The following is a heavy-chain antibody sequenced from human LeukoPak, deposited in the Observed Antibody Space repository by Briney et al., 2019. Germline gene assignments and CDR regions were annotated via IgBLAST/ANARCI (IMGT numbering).Heavy chain of an antibody. V-gene: IGHV4-34*01. Sequence: PSETLSLTCAVYGGSFSGYYWSWIRQPPGKGLEWIGEINHSGSTNYNPPLKSRVTISVDTSKNQFSLKLSSVTAADTAVYYCARYCSSTSCFSWYYGMDVWGKGTTVTVSS. CDR1: GGSFSGYY. CDR2: INHSGST. J-gene: IGHJ6*04. CDR3: ARYCSSTSCFSWYYGMDV. D-gene: IGHD2-2*01.